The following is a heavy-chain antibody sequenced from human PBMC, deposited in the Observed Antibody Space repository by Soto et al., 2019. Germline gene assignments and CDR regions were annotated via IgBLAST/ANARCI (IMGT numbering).Heavy chain of an antibody. CDR3: TRQAYYDSSGLLDY. CDR1: GFSLYNYA. D-gene: IGHD3-22*01. V-gene: IGHV3-48*01. J-gene: IGHJ4*02. Sequence: GGSLRLSCAASGFSLYNYAMDWVRQAPGQGLEWVSYISLSSANIHYADSVRGRFTVSRDNAKNSLYLQMNSLRAEDTAVYYCTRQAYYDSSGLLDYWGQGTLVTVSS. CDR2: ISLSSANI.